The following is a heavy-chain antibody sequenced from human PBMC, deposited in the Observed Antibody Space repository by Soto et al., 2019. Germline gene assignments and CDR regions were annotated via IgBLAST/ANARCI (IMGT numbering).Heavy chain of an antibody. CDR3: AREVGYGDFSAALLD. D-gene: IGHD2-21*02. CDR1: GGTFSSHS. CDR2: IITPFGTS. V-gene: IGHV1-69*01. J-gene: IGHJ4*02. Sequence: VQLMQSGAEVKKPGSSVKVSCKASGGTFSSHSINWVRQPPGQGLEWMGGIITPFGTSNYAQNFQGRVTITADQYTSTASMELNILASDDTAVYYCAREVGYGDFSAALLDWGQGTLVTVYS.